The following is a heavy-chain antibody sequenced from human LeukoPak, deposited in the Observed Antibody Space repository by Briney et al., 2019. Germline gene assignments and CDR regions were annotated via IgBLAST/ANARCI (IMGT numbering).Heavy chain of an antibody. CDR2: ISGGAGET. V-gene: IGHV3-23*01. J-gene: IGHJ4*02. Sequence: GGSLRLSCAASGFTFSSYAMRWVRQAPGKGLECVSFISGGAGETYYADSVKGRFTISRDNSKNTLYLQMNSLSAEDTAVYYCAKGSASSSYSPSNSWGQGTLVTVSS. D-gene: IGHD3-22*01. CDR3: AKGSASSSYSPSNS. CDR1: GFTFSSYA.